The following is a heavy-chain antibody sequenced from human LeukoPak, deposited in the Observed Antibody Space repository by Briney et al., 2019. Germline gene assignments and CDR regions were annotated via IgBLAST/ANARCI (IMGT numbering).Heavy chain of an antibody. D-gene: IGHD6-13*01. J-gene: IGHJ4*02. CDR3: ALSWYAYYFDY. V-gene: IGHV3-20*04. CDR2: INWNGGST. Sequence: GGSLRLSCAASGFTVSSNYMSWVRQAPGKGLEWVSGINWNGGSTGYADSVKGRFTISRDNAKNSLYLQMNSLRAEDTAVYYCALSWYAYYFDYWGQGTLVTVSS. CDR1: GFTVSSNY.